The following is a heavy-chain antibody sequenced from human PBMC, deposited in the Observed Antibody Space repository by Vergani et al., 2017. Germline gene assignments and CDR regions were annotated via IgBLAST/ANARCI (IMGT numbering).Heavy chain of an antibody. CDR3: ARDVDSSWSAFDI. D-gene: IGHD6-13*01. CDR2: IYSGGST. Sequence: EVQLVESGGGLVQPGGSRRLSCAASGFTVSSNYMSWVRQAPGKGLEWVAVIYSGGSTYYADSVKGRFTISRDNSKNTLYLQMNSLRAEDTAVYYCARDVDSSWSAFDIWGQGTMVTVSS. V-gene: IGHV3-66*01. CDR1: GFTVSSNY. J-gene: IGHJ3*02.